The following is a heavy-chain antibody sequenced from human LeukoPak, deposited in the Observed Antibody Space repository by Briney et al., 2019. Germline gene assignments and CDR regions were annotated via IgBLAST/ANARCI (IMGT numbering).Heavy chain of an antibody. CDR1: GGSISSGGYS. J-gene: IGHJ3*02. Sequence: SETLSLTCAVSGGSISSGGYSWSWIRQPPGKGLEWIGYIYHSGSTYYNPSLKSRVTISVDRSKNQFSLKLSSVTAADTAVYYCARGAGELWFGDRFMSAFDIWGQGTMVTVSS. CDR2: IYHSGST. CDR3: ARGAGELWFGDRFMSAFDI. D-gene: IGHD3-10*01. V-gene: IGHV4-30-2*01.